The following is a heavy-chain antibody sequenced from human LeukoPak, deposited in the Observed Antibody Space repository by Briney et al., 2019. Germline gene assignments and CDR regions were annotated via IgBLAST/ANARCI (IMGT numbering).Heavy chain of an antibody. V-gene: IGHV3-48*01. Sequence: GGSLRLSXAASGFTFSSYSMNWVRQAPGKGLEWVSYISSSSSTIYYADSVKGRFTISRDNAKNSLYLQMNSLRAEDTAVYYCARTGYCSGGSCYRPDIWGQGTMVTVSS. CDR1: GFTFSSYS. J-gene: IGHJ3*02. CDR3: ARTGYCSGGSCYRPDI. CDR2: ISSSSSTI. D-gene: IGHD2-15*01.